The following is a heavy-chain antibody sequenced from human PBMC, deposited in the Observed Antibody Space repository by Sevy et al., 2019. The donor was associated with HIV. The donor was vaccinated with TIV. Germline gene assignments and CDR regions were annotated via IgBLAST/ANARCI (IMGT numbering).Heavy chain of an antibody. D-gene: IGHD6-19*01. Sequence: GGSLRLSCAISGFTVNDKYIIWVRQAPGKGLEWVSVIFSSGSTYYADSAKGRFTISRDNSKNTVDLQMNSVRAEDTAVYYWVSLFLSYHSGWSYFDYWGQGTLVTVSS. CDR3: VSLFLSYHSGWSYFDY. CDR1: GFTVNDKY. J-gene: IGHJ4*02. CDR2: IFSSGST. V-gene: IGHV3-66*02.